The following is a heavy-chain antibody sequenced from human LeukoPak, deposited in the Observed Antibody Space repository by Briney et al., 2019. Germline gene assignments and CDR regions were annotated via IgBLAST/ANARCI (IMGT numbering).Heavy chain of an antibody. CDR1: GFTFSSYA. J-gene: IGHJ4*02. Sequence: GGSLRLSCAVSGFTFSSYAMTWVRQAPGKGLEWVSVMSASGGITYYADSVKGRFTISRDNSKNTLYLQMNSLRAEDTAVYYCAKSDITMVRGVIVSYYFDYWGQGTLVTVSS. D-gene: IGHD3-10*01. CDR2: MSASGGIT. V-gene: IGHV3-23*01. CDR3: AKSDITMVRGVIVSYYFDY.